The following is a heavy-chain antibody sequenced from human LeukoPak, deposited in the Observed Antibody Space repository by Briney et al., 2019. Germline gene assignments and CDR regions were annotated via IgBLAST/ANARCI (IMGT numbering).Heavy chain of an antibody. CDR2: TYYRSKLYN. Sequence: SQTLSLTCAISGDSVSSNSAAWNWIRQSPSRGLEWLGRTYYRSKLYNDYAVSVKNLRTSNTDTSKNQFSLQLNSVTPEDTAVYYCARVEGVVGATLPLGAFDIWGQGTMVTVSS. D-gene: IGHD1-26*01. CDR1: GDSVSSNSAA. V-gene: IGHV6-1*01. J-gene: IGHJ3*02. CDR3: ARVEGVVGATLPLGAFDI.